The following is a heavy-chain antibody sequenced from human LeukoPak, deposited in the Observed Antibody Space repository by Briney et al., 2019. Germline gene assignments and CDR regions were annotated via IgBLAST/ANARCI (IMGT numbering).Heavy chain of an antibody. D-gene: IGHD1-26*01. V-gene: IGHV3-23*01. Sequence: LAGGSLRLSCAASGFTFTNCAMTWVRQAPGKGLEWVSSISGSGASTYYADSVRGRFTISRDNSKNTVYLPMNGLSVEDTALYYCAKDQSRVGASDPFDSWGQGTQVTVSS. CDR2: ISGSGAST. J-gene: IGHJ5*01. CDR3: AKDQSRVGASDPFDS. CDR1: GFTFTNCA.